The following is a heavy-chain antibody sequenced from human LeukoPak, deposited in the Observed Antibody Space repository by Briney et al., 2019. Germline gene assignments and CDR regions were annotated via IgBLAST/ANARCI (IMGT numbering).Heavy chain of an antibody. CDR1: GVSISSYY. CDR2: IYYSGST. CDR3: ARDDRNWGYFDY. D-gene: IGHD1-14*01. Sequence: SSETLSLTCTVSGVSISSYYWSWIRQPPGKGLEWIGYIYYSGSTNYNPSLKSRVTISVDTSKNQFSLKLSSVTAADTAVYYCARDDRNWGYFDYWGQGTLVTVSS. J-gene: IGHJ4*02. V-gene: IGHV4-59*01.